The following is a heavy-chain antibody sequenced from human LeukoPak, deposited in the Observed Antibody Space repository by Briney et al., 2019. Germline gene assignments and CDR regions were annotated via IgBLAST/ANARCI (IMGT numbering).Heavy chain of an antibody. CDR3: AKVPAGWITRGGYFDY. CDR1: GFTFSSYA. CDR2: ISGSGGST. Sequence: PGGSLRLSCAASGFTFSSYAMSWVRQAPGKGLEWVSAISGSGGSTYYADSVKGRFTISRDNSKNTLYLQMNSLRAEDTAVYYCAKVPAGWITRGGYFDYWGQGTLVTVSS. J-gene: IGHJ4*02. V-gene: IGHV3-23*01. D-gene: IGHD1-20*01.